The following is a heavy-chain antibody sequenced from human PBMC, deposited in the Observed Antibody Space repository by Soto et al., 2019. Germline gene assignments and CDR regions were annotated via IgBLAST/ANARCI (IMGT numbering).Heavy chain of an antibody. CDR1: GGSFSGYY. Sequence: SETLSLTCAVYGGSFSGYYWSWIRQHTGKGLEWVGCIYYSGSTYYNPSLKSRVTISVDTSKNQLSLKLGSVTAADTAVYSCARASASAMGQDYWGQGTLVTVSS. D-gene: IGHD5-18*01. CDR2: IYYSGST. CDR3: ARASASAMGQDY. J-gene: IGHJ4*02. V-gene: IGHV4-31*02.